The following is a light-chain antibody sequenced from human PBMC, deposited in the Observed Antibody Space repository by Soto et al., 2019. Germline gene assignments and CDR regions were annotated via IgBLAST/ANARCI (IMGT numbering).Light chain of an antibody. CDR1: QSVTGY. CDR3: QQRSDWPST. J-gene: IGKJ4*01. CDR2: DAS. V-gene: IGKV3-11*01. Sequence: EIVLTQSPATLSLSPGERATLSCRASQSVTGYLAWYQQKPGQAPRLLLYDASSRATGIPARFSGSGSGTDFTLTITRLAPEDVAVYYCQQRSDWPSTFGGGTKVEI.